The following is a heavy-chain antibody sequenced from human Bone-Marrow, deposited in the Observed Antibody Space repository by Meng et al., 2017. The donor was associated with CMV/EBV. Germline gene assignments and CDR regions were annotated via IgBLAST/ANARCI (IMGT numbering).Heavy chain of an antibody. D-gene: IGHD3-10*01. V-gene: IGHV3-7*01. CDR3: ARQGEILWFGELLPYFDY. CDR1: GFTFSSYS. CDR2: IRYDGSEK. J-gene: IGHJ4*02. Sequence: GESLKISCAASGFTFSSYSMNWVRQAPGKGLEWVAFIRYDGSEKYYVDSVKGRFTISRDNAKNSLFLQMNSLRAEDTAVYYCARQGEILWFGELLPYFDYWGQGKLVTVSS.